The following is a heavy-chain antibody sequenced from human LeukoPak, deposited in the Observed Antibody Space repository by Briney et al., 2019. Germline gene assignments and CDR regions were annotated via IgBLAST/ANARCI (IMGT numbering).Heavy chain of an antibody. CDR1: GYSFTSYW. D-gene: IGHD2-2*01. J-gene: IGHJ6*02. CDR3: ARRGYCSSTSCPTNYYYYGMDV. Sequence: GESLKISCKGSGYSFTSYWIGWVRQMPGKGLEWMGIIYPGDSDTRYSPSFQGQVTISADKSISTAYLQWSSLKASDTAVYYCARRGYCSSTSCPTNYYYYGMDVWGQGTTVTVSS. CDR2: IYPGDSDT. V-gene: IGHV5-51*01.